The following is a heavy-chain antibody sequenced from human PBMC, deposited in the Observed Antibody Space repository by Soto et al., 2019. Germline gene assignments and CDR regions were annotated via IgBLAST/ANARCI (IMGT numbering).Heavy chain of an antibody. CDR3: LIYGKLERRDYYYGIAV. CDR1: GGSVSSGSYY. D-gene: IGHD1-1*01. Sequence: SETLSLTCTVSGGSVSSGSYYWSWIRQPPGKELEWIGYIYYSGSTNYNPSLKSRVTISVDTSKNQFSLKLSSVTAADTAVYYCLIYGKLERRDYYYGIAVWGQGTTVTVSS. CDR2: IYYSGST. V-gene: IGHV4-61*01. J-gene: IGHJ6*02.